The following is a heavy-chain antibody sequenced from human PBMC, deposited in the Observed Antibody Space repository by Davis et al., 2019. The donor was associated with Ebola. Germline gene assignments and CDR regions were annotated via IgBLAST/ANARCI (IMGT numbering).Heavy chain of an antibody. CDR1: GYTFTSYG. CDR2: ISAYNGNT. D-gene: IGHD6-19*01. J-gene: IGHJ6*02. CDR3: ARHLRVAVAGTGYYYYGMDV. Sequence: ASVKVSCKASGYTFTSYGISWVRQAPGQGLEWMGWISAYNGNTNYAQKLQGRVTMTTDTSTRTAYMELRSLRSDDTAVYYCARHLRVAVAGTGYYYYGMDVWGQGTTVTVSS. V-gene: IGHV1-18*04.